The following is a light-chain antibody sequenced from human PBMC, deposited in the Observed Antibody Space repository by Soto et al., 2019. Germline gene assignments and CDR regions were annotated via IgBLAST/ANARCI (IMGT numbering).Light chain of an antibody. V-gene: IGKV3-20*01. CDR3: QHYGTSPIS. Sequence: EVVLTQSPRTLALSPAERAALSCRASQSIRSGDLAWYQQKPGQAPRLLIYGASIGATGIPDRFSGSGSGTDFTLTISRLEPEDFAVYYCQHYGTSPISFGQGTRLEIK. CDR1: QSIRSGD. CDR2: GAS. J-gene: IGKJ5*01.